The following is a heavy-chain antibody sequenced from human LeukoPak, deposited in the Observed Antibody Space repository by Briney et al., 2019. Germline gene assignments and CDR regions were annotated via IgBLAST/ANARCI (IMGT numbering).Heavy chain of an antibody. D-gene: IGHD4-11*01. CDR3: AGHVTTVTTIWFDP. CDR2: IWPGDSNT. Sequence: RGESLKISCKGSGYRFTDYWIGWVRQMPGKGLEWMGIIWPGDSNTRYSPSFQGQVTISADRSISTAYLQWNSLKASDTAMYYCAGHVTTVTTIWFDPWGQGTLVTVSS. J-gene: IGHJ5*02. CDR1: GYRFTDYW. V-gene: IGHV5-51*01.